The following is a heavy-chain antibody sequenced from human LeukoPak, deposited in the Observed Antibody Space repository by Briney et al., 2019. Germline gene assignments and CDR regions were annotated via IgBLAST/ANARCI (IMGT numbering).Heavy chain of an antibody. CDR1: GGSHISGCYY. D-gene: IGHD5-18*01. CDR3: ARQKWAVVTAPYYFDY. CDR2: IYTSGST. J-gene: IGHJ4*02. Sequence: SQTLSLTCTVSGGSHISGCYYWRWIRQPAGKGLEWIVRIYTSGSTNYNPSLKSRFTISVHTPKNQFSLKLSSVTAADTAVYYCARQKWAVVTAPYYFDYWGQGTLVSVSS. V-gene: IGHV4-61*02.